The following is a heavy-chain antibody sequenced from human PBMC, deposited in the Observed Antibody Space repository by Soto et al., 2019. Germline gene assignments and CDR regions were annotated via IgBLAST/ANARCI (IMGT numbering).Heavy chain of an antibody. Sequence: GASVKVSCKASGYTFTSYGISWVRQAPGQGLEWMGWISAYNGNTNYAQKLQGRVTMTTDTSTSTAYMELRSLRSDDTAVYYCARDELLGIAVAGFEVDYWGQGTLVTVST. V-gene: IGHV1-18*01. CDR1: GYTFTSYG. CDR3: ARDELLGIAVAGFEVDY. CDR2: ISAYNGNT. J-gene: IGHJ4*02. D-gene: IGHD6-19*01.